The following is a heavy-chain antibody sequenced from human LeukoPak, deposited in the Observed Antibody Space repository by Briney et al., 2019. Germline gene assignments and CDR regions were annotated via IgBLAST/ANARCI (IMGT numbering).Heavy chain of an antibody. CDR2: ISGSGGST. J-gene: IGHJ4*02. CDR1: GFTFSSYA. Sequence: PGGSLRLSCAASGFTFSSYAMSWVRQAPGKGLEWVSAISGSGGSTYYADSVEGRFTISRVNSKNTLYLQMNSLRAEDTAVYYCAKAGSGWPRWGDYWGQGTLVTVSS. D-gene: IGHD6-19*01. CDR3: AKAGSGWPRWGDY. V-gene: IGHV3-23*01.